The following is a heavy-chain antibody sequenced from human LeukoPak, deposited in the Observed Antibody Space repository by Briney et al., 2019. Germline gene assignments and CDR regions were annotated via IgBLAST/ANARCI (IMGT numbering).Heavy chain of an antibody. V-gene: IGHV4-61*01. D-gene: IGHD6-6*01. CDR3: ARVRFYSSSSGGGLLFYYYYMDV. CDR2: IYYSGST. J-gene: IGHJ6*03. CDR1: GGSISSSSYY. Sequence: SETLSLTCTVSGGSISSSSYYWSWIRQPPGKGLEWIGYIYYSGSTNYNPSLKSRVTISVDTSKNQFSLKLSPVTAADTAVYYCARVRFYSSSSGGGLLFYYYYMDVWGKGTTVTVSS.